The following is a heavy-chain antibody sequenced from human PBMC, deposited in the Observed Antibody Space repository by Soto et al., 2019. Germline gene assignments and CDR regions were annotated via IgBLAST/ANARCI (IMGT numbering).Heavy chain of an antibody. J-gene: IGHJ4*02. V-gene: IGHV1-18*01. CDR1: GYTFTSYG. CDR3: ARTYSPFDY. D-gene: IGHD6-13*01. CDR2: ISAYNGNT. Sequence: QVQLVQSGAEVKKPGASVKLSCRASGYTFTSYGISWVRQAPGQGLAWMGWISAYNGNTNCAQKLPGRVTMTTDTSTSTAYMVLRSLRSDDKAVYSCARTYSPFDYWGQGTLVTVSS.